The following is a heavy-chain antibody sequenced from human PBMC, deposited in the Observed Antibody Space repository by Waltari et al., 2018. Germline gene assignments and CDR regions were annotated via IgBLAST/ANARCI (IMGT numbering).Heavy chain of an antibody. CDR2: IYHSGGT. J-gene: IGHJ4*02. Sequence: QVQLQESGPGLVKPSETLSLTCTVSGYSISSGYYWGWIRQPPGKGLEWIGSIYHSGGTYSNPSLKSRVTISVDTSKNQFALKLSSVTAADTAVYYCASSVILTCFDYWGQGTLVTVSS. CDR1: GYSISSGYY. D-gene: IGHD3-16*02. CDR3: ASSVILTCFDY. V-gene: IGHV4-38-2*02.